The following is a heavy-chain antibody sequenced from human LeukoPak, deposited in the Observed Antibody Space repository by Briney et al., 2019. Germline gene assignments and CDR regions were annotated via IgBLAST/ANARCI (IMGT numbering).Heavy chain of an antibody. CDR3: ARGDFTGVIYHYYYMDV. V-gene: IGHV1-69*05. CDR1: GGTFSSYA. Sequence: ASVKVSCKASGGTFSSYAISWVRQAPGQGLEWMGGIIPIFGTANYAQKFQGRVTITTDESTSTAYMELSSLRSEDTAVYYCARGDFTGVIYHYYYMDVWGKGTTVTVSS. CDR2: IIPIFGTA. D-gene: IGHD2-21*01. J-gene: IGHJ6*03.